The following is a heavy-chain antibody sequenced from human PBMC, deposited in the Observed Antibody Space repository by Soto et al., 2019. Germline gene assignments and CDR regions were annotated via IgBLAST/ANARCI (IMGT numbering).Heavy chain of an antibody. J-gene: IGHJ4*02. CDR1: GGSVSNKTYY. Sequence: RSLPCSVSGGSVSNKTYYWSWIRQPPGKRLEWIGYVYYSGTTNYNPSLKRRVTISVDLSKNQFSLRLSSVTTADTALYYCARTTAVPNTLRSRYFFDYWGQGTLVTVSS. V-gene: IGHV4-61*01. CDR2: VYYSGTT. CDR3: ARTTAVPNTLRSRYFFDY. D-gene: IGHD4-17*01.